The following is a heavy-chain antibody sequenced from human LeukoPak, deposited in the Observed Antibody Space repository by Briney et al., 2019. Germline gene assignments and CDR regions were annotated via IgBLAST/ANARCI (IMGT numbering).Heavy chain of an antibody. Sequence: PSETLSLTCAISGGSISSNNWWNWVRQPPGKGLEWIGEIYHSGGTNYNPSLKSRLTISVDKSKNQFSLKLSSVTAADTAVYYCARKVADYGTEYFDYWGQGTLVTVSS. CDR2: IYHSGGT. CDR1: GGSISSNNW. J-gene: IGHJ4*02. CDR3: ARKVADYGTEYFDY. V-gene: IGHV4-4*02. D-gene: IGHD4/OR15-4a*01.